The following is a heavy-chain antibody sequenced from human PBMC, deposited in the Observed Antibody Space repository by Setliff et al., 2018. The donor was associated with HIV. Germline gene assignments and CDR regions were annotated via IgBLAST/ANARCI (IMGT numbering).Heavy chain of an antibody. J-gene: IGHJ4*02. CDR3: ARDRLTYYFDY. Sequence: SETLSLTCSVSGGSVSSVNYYWSWIRQPPGKGLEWIGYIHYTGSTTYNPSLKSRVTISVDTSKNQFSLELSSVTAADTAVYYCARDRLTYYFDYWGQGILVTVSS. CDR1: GGSVSSVNYY. CDR2: IHYTGST. D-gene: IGHD3-22*01. V-gene: IGHV4-61*01.